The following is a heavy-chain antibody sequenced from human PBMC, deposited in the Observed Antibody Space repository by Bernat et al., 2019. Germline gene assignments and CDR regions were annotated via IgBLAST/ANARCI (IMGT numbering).Heavy chain of an antibody. CDR1: GGSISSSSYY. CDR3: ARLRPPGPYSYYYYGMDV. V-gene: IGHV4-39*01. CDR2: IYYSGST. Sequence: QLQLQESGPGLVKPSETLSLTCTVSGGSISSSSYYWGWIRQPPGKGLEWIGSIYYSGSTYYNPSLKSRVTISVDTSKNQFPLKLGSVTAADTAGYYWARLRPPGPYSYYYYGMDVWGQGTTVTVPS. J-gene: IGHJ6*02.